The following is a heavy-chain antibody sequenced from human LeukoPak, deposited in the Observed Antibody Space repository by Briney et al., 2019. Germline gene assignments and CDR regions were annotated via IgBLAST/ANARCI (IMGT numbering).Heavy chain of an antibody. CDR3: ARHESAYCGGDCFVAWFDP. D-gene: IGHD2-21*02. CDR1: GYSFTSYW. V-gene: IGHV5-51*01. Sequence: GESLKTSCKGSGYSFTSYWIGWVRQMPGKGLEWMGIIYPGDSDTRYSPSFQGQVTISADKSISTAYLQWSSLKASDTAMYYCARHESAYCGGDCFVAWFDPWGQGTLVTVSS. J-gene: IGHJ5*02. CDR2: IYPGDSDT.